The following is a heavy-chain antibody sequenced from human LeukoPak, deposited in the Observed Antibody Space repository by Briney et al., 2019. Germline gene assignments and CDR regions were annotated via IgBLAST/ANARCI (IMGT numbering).Heavy chain of an antibody. J-gene: IGHJ5*02. CDR2: IYYSGST. V-gene: IGHV4-59*08. D-gene: IGHD3-16*01. CDR1: GGSISNYY. Sequence: SETLSLTCTVSGGSISNYYWSWIRQPPGKGLEWIGYIYYSGSTNYNPSLKSRVTISVDTSKNQFSLKLTSVTAADTAVYYCARLYAGAYTRLDPWGQGTLVAVSS. CDR3: ARLYAGAYTRLDP.